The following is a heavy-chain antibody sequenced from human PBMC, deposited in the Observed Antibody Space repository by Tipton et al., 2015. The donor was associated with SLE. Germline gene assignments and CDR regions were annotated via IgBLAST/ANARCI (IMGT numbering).Heavy chain of an antibody. J-gene: IGHJ6*02. CDR3: ARGNDYYYYYGMDV. V-gene: IGHV4-61*01. CDR1: GGSISSSSHY. CDR2: IYYSGST. Sequence: TLSLTCTVSGGSISSSSHYWSWIRQPPGKGLEWIGYIYYSGSTNYNPSLKSRVTISVDTSKNQFSLKLSSVTAADTAVYYCARGNDYYYYYGMDVWGQGTTVTVSS. D-gene: IGHD1-1*01.